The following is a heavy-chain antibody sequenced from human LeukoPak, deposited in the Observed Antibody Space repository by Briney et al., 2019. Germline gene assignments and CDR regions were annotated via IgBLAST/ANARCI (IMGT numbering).Heavy chain of an antibody. CDR2: IYTSGNS. V-gene: IGHV4-61*02. CDR1: GGSISSGSYY. CDR3: ARGGGGVYSSGLDDY. D-gene: IGHD6-19*01. Sequence: SETLSLTCTVSGGSISSGSYYWSWIRQPAGKGLEWIGRIYTSGNSDFNPSPKSRVTISVDTSKKQFSLHLSSVTAAGTAVYDCARGGGGVYSSGLDDYWGQGNLVTVSS. J-gene: IGHJ4*02.